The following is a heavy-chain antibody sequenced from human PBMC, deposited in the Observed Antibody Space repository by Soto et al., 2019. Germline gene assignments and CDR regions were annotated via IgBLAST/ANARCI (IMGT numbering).Heavy chain of an antibody. CDR2: IYNSGTT. CDR3: ARTDSVGYYPY. J-gene: IGHJ4*02. CDR1: GDSFSRGCY. V-gene: IGHV4-38-2*01. D-gene: IGHD3-22*01. Sequence: SGTLSLTCAVSGDSFSRGCYRGCSQPPPRKGLEWVASIYNSGTTYYNPSLTSRVTISVDTSKNQISLKLSSVTAADSAVYYCARTDSVGYYPYLGQGNLVTVSS.